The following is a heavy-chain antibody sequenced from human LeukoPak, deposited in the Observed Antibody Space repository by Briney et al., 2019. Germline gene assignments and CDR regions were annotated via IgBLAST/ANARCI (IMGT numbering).Heavy chain of an antibody. Sequence: GGSLRLSCAASGFTFDDYAIHWVRQAPGKGLEWVSLISGDGGSTYYADSVKGRFTISRDNSKNSLYLQMNSLRTEDTALYYCAKALHVLQWFGESCLDYWGQGTLVTVSS. CDR3: AKALHVLQWFGESCLDY. V-gene: IGHV3-43*02. D-gene: IGHD3-10*01. J-gene: IGHJ4*02. CDR2: ISGDGGST. CDR1: GFTFDDYA.